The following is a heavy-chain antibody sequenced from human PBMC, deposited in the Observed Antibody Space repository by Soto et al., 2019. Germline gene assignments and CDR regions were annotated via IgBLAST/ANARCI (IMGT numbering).Heavy chain of an antibody. Sequence: PSETLSLTCTVSGGSISSGDYCWSWIRQPPGKGLEWIGYIYYSGSTYYNPSLKSRVTISVDTSKNQFSLKLSSVTAADTAVYYCARAFYRYYFDYWGQGTLVTVSS. J-gene: IGHJ4*02. CDR2: IYYSGST. V-gene: IGHV4-30-4*01. CDR3: ARAFYRYYFDY. D-gene: IGHD3-3*01. CDR1: GGSISSGDYC.